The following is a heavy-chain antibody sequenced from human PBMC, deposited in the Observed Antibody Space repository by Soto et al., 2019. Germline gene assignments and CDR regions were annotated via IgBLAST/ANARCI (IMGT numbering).Heavy chain of an antibody. D-gene: IGHD6-19*01. V-gene: IGHV4-30-2*01. CDR3: AGMPYTSGLRFDP. J-gene: IGHJ5*02. Sequence: SETLSLTCTMSGDSYSISTYSWSWIRQPPGKALQWIGFIYQSGVTSYNPSLASRVSISLDRSNNQCSLKLKSVTAADTAVYFCAGMPYTSGLRFDPWGPGTLVTVS. CDR1: GDSYSISTYS. CDR2: IYQSGVT.